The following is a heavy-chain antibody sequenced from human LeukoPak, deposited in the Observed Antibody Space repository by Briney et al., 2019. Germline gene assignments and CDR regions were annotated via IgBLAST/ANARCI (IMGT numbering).Heavy chain of an antibody. J-gene: IGHJ5*02. V-gene: IGHV3-30*02. CDR1: GFTFSSYG. CDR2: IRYDGSNK. D-gene: IGHD5-18*01. Sequence: PGGSLRLSCAASGFTFSSYGMHWVRQAPGKGLEWVAFIRYDGSNKYYADSVKGRFTISRDNSKNTLYLQMNSLRAEDTAVYYCAKDKKRYSYGSWFDPWGQGTLVTVSS. CDR3: AKDKKRYSYGSWFDP.